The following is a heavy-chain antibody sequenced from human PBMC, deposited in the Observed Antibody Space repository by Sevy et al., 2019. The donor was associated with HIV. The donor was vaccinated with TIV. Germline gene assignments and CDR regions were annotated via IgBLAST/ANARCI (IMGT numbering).Heavy chain of an antibody. CDR3: ATTKDYYESSGDPFDY. D-gene: IGHD3-22*01. Sequence: ASVKVSCKVSGYTLTQLSMHWVRLTPGKGLEWMASFDPEDAKTVYSQKFQGRLSMTEDTSTHTAYMELSSLRSDDTAAYYCATTKDYYESSGDPFDYWGQGTLVTVSS. V-gene: IGHV1-24*01. CDR1: GYTLTQLS. CDR2: FDPEDAKT. J-gene: IGHJ4*02.